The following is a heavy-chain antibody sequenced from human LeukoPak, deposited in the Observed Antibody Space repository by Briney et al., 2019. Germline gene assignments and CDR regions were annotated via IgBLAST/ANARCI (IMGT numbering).Heavy chain of an antibody. V-gene: IGHV4-59*01. J-gene: IGHJ3*02. CDR2: IYYSGST. CDR1: GGSISSYY. CDR3: ARVRYSSSWRACDI. Sequence: NPSETLSLTCTVSGGSISSYYWSWIRQPPGKGLEWIGYIYYSGSTNYNPSLKSRVTISVDTSKNQFSLELSSVTAADTAVYYCARVRYSSSWRACDIWGQGTMVTVSS. D-gene: IGHD6-13*01.